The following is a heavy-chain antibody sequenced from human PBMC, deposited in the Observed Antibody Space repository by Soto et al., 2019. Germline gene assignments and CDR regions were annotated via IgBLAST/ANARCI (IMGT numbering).Heavy chain of an antibody. J-gene: IGHJ6*02. Sequence: SETLSLTCTVSGGSISNSYWSWIRQSPEKGLEWIGYIYSNGSTNYNPSLNSRVTISVDTSKNQFSLKLSSLSAADTAVYYCARYSPPFLYGRGLWYFWAQGTTVPVSS. CDR2: IYSNGST. D-gene: IGHD3-10*02. CDR3: ARYSPPFLYGRGLWYF. CDR1: GGSISNSY. V-gene: IGHV4-59*08.